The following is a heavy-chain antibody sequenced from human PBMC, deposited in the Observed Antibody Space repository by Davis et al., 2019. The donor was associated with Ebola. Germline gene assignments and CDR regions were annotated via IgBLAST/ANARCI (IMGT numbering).Heavy chain of an antibody. CDR1: GFTFSSYS. J-gene: IGHJ5*02. CDR3: AKDMRGMGWNDGGS. D-gene: IGHD1-1*01. Sequence: PGGSLRLSCAASGFTFSSYSMNWVRQAPGKGLEWVSYISSSSSTIYYADSVKGRFTISRDNSKNTLYLQMNSLRAEDTAVYYCAKDMRGMGWNDGGSWGQGTLVTVSS. V-gene: IGHV3-48*01. CDR2: ISSSSSTI.